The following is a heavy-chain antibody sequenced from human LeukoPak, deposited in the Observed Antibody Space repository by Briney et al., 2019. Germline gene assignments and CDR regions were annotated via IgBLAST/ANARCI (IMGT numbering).Heavy chain of an antibody. CDR1: GYTFTSYG. Sequence: ASVKVSCKASGYTFTSYGISWVRQAPGQGLERMGWISAYNGNTNYAQKLQGRVTMTTDTSTSTAYMELRSLRSDDTAVYYCARSSIAARPWWFDPWGQGTLVTVSS. CDR3: ARSSIAARPWWFDP. D-gene: IGHD6-6*01. J-gene: IGHJ5*02. V-gene: IGHV1-18*01. CDR2: ISAYNGNT.